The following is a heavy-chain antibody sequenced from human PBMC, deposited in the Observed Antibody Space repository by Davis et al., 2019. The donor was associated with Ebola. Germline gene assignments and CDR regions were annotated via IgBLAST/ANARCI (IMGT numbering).Heavy chain of an antibody. J-gene: IGHJ5*02. CDR1: GYTFTSYG. V-gene: IGHV1-2*04. CDR2: INPNSGGT. D-gene: IGHD4-17*01. Sequence: AASVKVSCKASGYTFTSYGISWVRQAPGQGLEWMGWINPNSGGTNYAQKFQGWVTMTRDTSISTAYMELSRLRSDDTAVYYCARGAATVTTGWFDPWGQGTLVTVSP. CDR3: ARGAATVTTGWFDP.